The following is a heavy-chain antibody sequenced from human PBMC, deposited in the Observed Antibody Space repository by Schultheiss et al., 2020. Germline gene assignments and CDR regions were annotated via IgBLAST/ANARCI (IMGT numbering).Heavy chain of an antibody. CDR2: ISGSGGST. CDR3: ARGDPIAVAGTAGDAFDI. Sequence: GGSLRLSCAASGFTFSDYAINWVRQAPGKGLEWVSGISGSGGSTYYADSVRGRFTVSRDNAKNSLYLQMNSLRAEDTAVYYCARGDPIAVAGTAGDAFDIWGQGTMVTVSS. V-gene: IGHV3-23*01. D-gene: IGHD6-19*01. CDR1: GFTFSDYA. J-gene: IGHJ3*02.